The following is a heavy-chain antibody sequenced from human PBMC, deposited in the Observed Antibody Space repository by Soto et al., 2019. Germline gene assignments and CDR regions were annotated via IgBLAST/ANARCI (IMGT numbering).Heavy chain of an antibody. J-gene: IGHJ6*02. Sequence: PGGALRLSCAASGFTFSSYWMHWVRQAPGKGLVWVSRINSDGSSTSYADSVKGRFTISRDNAKNTLYLQMNSLRAEDTAVYYCAREAVTMVRGVILAHYYYYGMDVWGQGTTVTVSS. CDR1: GFTFSSYW. D-gene: IGHD3-10*01. V-gene: IGHV3-74*01. CDR3: AREAVTMVRGVILAHYYYYGMDV. CDR2: INSDGSST.